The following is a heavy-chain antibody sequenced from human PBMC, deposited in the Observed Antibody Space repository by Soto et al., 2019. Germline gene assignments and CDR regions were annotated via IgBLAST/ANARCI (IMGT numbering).Heavy chain of an antibody. V-gene: IGHV3-11*01. CDR1: GFSFSAHY. CDR2: ISGSGSTI. D-gene: IGHD3-10*01. J-gene: IGHJ5*02. Sequence: SLRLSCAASGFSFSAHYMSWIRQAPGKGLEWISYISGSGSTIYYADSVKGRFTISRDNAKNSLYLQMNSLRAEDTAVYYCANYYGSGSYPNCFDPWGQGTLVTVSS. CDR3: ANYYGSGSYPNCFDP.